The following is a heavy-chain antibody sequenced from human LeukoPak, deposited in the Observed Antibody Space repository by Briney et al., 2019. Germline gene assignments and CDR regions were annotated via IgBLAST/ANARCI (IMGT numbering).Heavy chain of an antibody. Sequence: GESLQISCKGSGYRFTSYWIGWVRQMPGKGLEWMGIIYPGDSDTRYSPSFQGQVTISADKSISTAYLQWSSLKASDTAMYYCARCFAYYDSSGYYYLDYWGQGTLVTVSS. CDR2: IYPGDSDT. J-gene: IGHJ4*02. CDR1: GYRFTSYW. CDR3: ARCFAYYDSSGYYYLDY. V-gene: IGHV5-51*01. D-gene: IGHD3-22*01.